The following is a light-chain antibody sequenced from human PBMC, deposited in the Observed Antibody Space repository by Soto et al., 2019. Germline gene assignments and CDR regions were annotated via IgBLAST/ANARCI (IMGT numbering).Light chain of an antibody. CDR2: GAS. J-gene: IGKJ4*01. CDR1: QTVGVN. V-gene: IGKV3-15*01. Sequence: EIVMTQFPATLSLSPGRRATLSCRASQTVGVNLAWYQHKRGQSPRLLIYGASTRATGISDRFSGSGSGTEFTLTISSLQSDDFAVYYCQQYNNWPRQLTFGGGTKVDIK. CDR3: QQYNNWPRQLT.